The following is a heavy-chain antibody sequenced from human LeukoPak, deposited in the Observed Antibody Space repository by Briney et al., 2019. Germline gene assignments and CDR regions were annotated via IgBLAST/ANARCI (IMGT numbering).Heavy chain of an antibody. CDR3: ARGGYDFASGYYYYFDY. D-gene: IGHD3-3*01. J-gene: IGHJ4*02. Sequence: ASVTVSCKASGYTFSTYNVCWVRQAPGQGLEWMGCVSGHNGIADYAQKFQDRVSMTTDTSTSTVYMELRSLRSDDTAVFYCARGGYDFASGYYYYFDYWGQGTLVTVSS. CDR1: GYTFSTYN. V-gene: IGHV1-18*01. CDR2: VSGHNGIA.